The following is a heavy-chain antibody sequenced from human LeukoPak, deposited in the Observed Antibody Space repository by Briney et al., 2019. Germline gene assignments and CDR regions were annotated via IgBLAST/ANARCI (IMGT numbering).Heavy chain of an antibody. J-gene: IGHJ4*02. D-gene: IGHD1-1*01. Sequence: PGGSLRLSCTVSGFTFTNFAINWVRQAPGKGLEWVSAISNSGEYTLYADSVKGRFTISRDNSKNTVYLQMNSLRAEDTALYYCARWTWNYDYWGQGTLVTVSS. CDR2: ISNSGEYT. V-gene: IGHV3-23*01. CDR3: ARWTWNYDY. CDR1: GFTFTNFA.